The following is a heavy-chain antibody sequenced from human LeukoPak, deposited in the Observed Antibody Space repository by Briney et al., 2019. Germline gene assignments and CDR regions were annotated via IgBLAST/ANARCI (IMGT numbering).Heavy chain of an antibody. V-gene: IGHV4-34*01. CDR2: INHSGST. CDR1: GGSFSGYY. J-gene: IGHJ4*02. Sequence: SETLSLTCAVYGGSFSGYYWSWIRQPPGKGLEWIGEINHSGSTNYNPSLKSRVTISVDTSKNQFSLKLSSVTAADTAVYYCARGAGEYCSGGSCYYFDYWGQGTLVTVSS. D-gene: IGHD2-15*01. CDR3: ARGAGEYCSGGSCYYFDY.